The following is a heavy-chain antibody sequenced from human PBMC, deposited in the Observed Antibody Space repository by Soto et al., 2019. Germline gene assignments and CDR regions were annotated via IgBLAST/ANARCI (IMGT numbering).Heavy chain of an antibody. CDR1: GFTFRSYA. Sequence: VGSLRLCYEASGFTFRSYAMHWVRQAPGKGLEWVALISYDGSNIYYADSVKGRFTISRDYSKNTLYLHMNSLRAEDTAVYYCARRFLEWLLPDYWGQGTLVTVSS. V-gene: IGHV3-30-3*01. D-gene: IGHD3-3*01. J-gene: IGHJ4*02. CDR3: ARRFLEWLLPDY. CDR2: ISYDGSNI.